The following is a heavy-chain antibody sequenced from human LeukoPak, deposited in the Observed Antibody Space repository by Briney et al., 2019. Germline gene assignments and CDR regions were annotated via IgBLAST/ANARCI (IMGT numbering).Heavy chain of an antibody. V-gene: IGHV1-2*02. J-gene: IGHJ6*03. CDR1: GYTFTGYY. CDR3: ARDRAARHYYYYYMDV. D-gene: IGHD6-6*01. Sequence: ASVKVSCKASGYTFTGYYMHSVRQAPGQGLEWMGWINPNSGGTNYAQKFQGRVTITADKSTSTAYMELSSLRSEDTAVYYCARDRAARHYYYYYMDVWGKGTTVTVSS. CDR2: INPNSGGT.